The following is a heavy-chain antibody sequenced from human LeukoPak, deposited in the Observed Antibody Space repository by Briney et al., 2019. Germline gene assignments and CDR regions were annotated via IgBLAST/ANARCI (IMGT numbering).Heavy chain of an antibody. V-gene: IGHV4-59*01. J-gene: IGHJ4*02. CDR3: ARVKSSGWYDSFDY. CDR1: GGSISSYY. CDR2: IYCSGST. Sequence: SSETLSLTCTVSGGSISSYYWSWIRQPPGKGLEWIGYIYCSGSTNYNPSLKSRVTISVDTSKNQFSLKLSSVTAADTAVYYCARVKSSGWYDSFDYWGQGTLVTVSS. D-gene: IGHD6-19*01.